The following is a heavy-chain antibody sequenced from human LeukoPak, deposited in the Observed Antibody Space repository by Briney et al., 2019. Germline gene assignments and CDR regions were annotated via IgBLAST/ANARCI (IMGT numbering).Heavy chain of an antibody. CDR2: INHSGST. CDR3: ARGPGPSSSKGTRP. CDR1: GGSFSGYY. D-gene: IGHD1-1*01. V-gene: IGHV4-34*01. Sequence: SETLSLTCAVYGGSFSGYYWSWVRQPPGKGLEWIGEINHSGSTNYNPSLKSRVTISVDTSKNQFSLKLSSVTAADTAVYYCARGPGPSSSKGTRPWGQGTLVTVSS. J-gene: IGHJ5*02.